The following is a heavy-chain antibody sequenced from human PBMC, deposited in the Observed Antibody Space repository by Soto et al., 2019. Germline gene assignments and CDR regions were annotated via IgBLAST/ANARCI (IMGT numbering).Heavy chain of an antibody. CDR1: GFTFSNYA. CDR3: AKRLSQTTATTPFHWYFDL. V-gene: IGHV3-23*01. Sequence: EVQLLESGGGLVQPGGSLRLSCAGSGFTFSNYAMSWVRQAPGRGLEWVSIISGTGGATFYADSVKGRFTISRDNSRNTVSLQMNSLRVEDTAIYFCAKRLSQTTATTPFHWYFDLWGRGTLVTVSS. J-gene: IGHJ2*01. D-gene: IGHD1-1*01. CDR2: ISGTGGAT.